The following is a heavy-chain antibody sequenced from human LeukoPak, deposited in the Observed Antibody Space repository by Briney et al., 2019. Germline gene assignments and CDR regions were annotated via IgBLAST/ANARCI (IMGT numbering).Heavy chain of an antibody. V-gene: IGHV4-61*02. J-gene: IGHJ5*02. D-gene: IGHD6-6*01. Sequence: PSQTLSLTCTVSGGSISSGSYFWNWIRQPAGTGLEWIGRIYTNEDTYYNPSLKSRVTISVNTSKNQFSLKLSSVTAADTAVYYCARGGSSSSQDPWGQGTLVTVSS. CDR1: GGSISSGSYF. CDR2: IYTNEDT. CDR3: ARGGSSSSQDP.